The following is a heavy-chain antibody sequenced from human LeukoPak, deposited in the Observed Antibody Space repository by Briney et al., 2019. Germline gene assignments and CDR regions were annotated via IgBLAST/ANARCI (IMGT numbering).Heavy chain of an antibody. V-gene: IGHV1-46*01. D-gene: IGHD6-19*01. Sequence: ASVKVSCKASGYTFTSYYMHWERQAPGQGLEWMGITNPSGGSTSYAQKFQGRVTMSRDTSTSTVYMELSSLRSEDTAVYYCARVSGWSDWYFDLWGRGTLVTVSS. J-gene: IGHJ2*01. CDR3: ARVSGWSDWYFDL. CDR2: TNPSGGST. CDR1: GYTFTSYY.